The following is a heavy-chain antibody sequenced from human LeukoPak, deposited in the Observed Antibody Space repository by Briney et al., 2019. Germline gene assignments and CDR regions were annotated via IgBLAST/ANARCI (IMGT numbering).Heavy chain of an antibody. D-gene: IGHD2-15*01. CDR2: INPNSGGT. Sequence: ASVKVSCKAPGYTFTGYCMHWVRQAPGQGLEWMGWINPNSGGTNYAQKFQGRVTMTRDTSISTAYMELSRLRSDDTAVYYCARAAGYCSGGSCNWFDPWGQGTLVTVSS. CDR1: GYTFTGYC. J-gene: IGHJ5*02. CDR3: ARAAGYCSGGSCNWFDP. V-gene: IGHV1-2*02.